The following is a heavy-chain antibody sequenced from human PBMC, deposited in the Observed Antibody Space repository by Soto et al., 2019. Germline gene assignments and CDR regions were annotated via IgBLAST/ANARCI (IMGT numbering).Heavy chain of an antibody. J-gene: IGHJ4*02. V-gene: IGHV5-51*01. CDR3: ARQHVSEATLPLLSYGY. CDR2: IFPRDSDT. Sequence: GESLKISCKGSGYSFTSYWVAWVRQMPGKGLEWMGIIFPRDSDTRYSPSFQGQVTISVDKSINTAYLQWSSLKASDTAMYYCARQHVSEATLPLLSYGYWGQGTLVTVSS. D-gene: IGHD2-21*01. CDR1: GYSFTSYW.